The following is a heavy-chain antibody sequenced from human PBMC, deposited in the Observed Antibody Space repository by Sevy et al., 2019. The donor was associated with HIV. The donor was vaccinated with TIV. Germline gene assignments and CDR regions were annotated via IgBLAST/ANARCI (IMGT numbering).Heavy chain of an antibody. Sequence: ASVKVSCKASGYTFTGYYMHWVRQAPGQRLEWMGWINPNSGGTNYAQKFQGRVTMTRDTSISTAYMELSRLRSDDTAVYYCARERVYCSGGSCKPGGWFDPWGQGTLVTVSS. CDR1: GYTFTGYY. D-gene: IGHD2-15*01. V-gene: IGHV1-2*02. J-gene: IGHJ5*02. CDR3: ARERVYCSGGSCKPGGWFDP. CDR2: INPNSGGT.